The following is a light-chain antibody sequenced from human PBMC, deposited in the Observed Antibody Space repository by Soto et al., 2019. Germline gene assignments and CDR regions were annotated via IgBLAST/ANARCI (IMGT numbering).Light chain of an antibody. CDR3: MQALQSLT. Sequence: EIVMTQSPLTLPVTPGEPASISCRSIQSLLYNNTYNYLDWYVQKPGQSPQLLIYFGSNRAPGVPDRFSGSGSGTDFTLKINRVEAEDVGTYYCMQALQSLTFGQGTKVDI. CDR2: FGS. CDR1: QSLLYNNTYNY. J-gene: IGKJ1*01. V-gene: IGKV2-28*01.